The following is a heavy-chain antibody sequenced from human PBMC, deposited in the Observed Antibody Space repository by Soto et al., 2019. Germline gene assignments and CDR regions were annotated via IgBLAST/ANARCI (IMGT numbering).Heavy chain of an antibody. J-gene: IGHJ5*02. CDR1: GGPFSSYA. V-gene: IGHV1-69*13. D-gene: IGHD6-13*01. CDR3: ASVPQKYRSSWPP. Sequence: SVKVSFKAYGGPFSSYAISLVRQAPGQGLEWMGGIIPIFGTANYAQKFQGRVTITADESTSTAYMELSSLRSEDTAVYYCASVPQKYRSSWPPWGQGTMVTVSS. CDR2: IIPIFGTA.